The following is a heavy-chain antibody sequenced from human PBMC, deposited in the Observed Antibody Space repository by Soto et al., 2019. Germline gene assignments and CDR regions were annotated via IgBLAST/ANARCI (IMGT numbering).Heavy chain of an antibody. Sequence: ASVKVSCKASGYTFTSYDINWVRQATGQGLEWMGWMNPNSGNTGYAQKFQGRVTMTRNTSISTAYMGLSSLRSEDTAVYYCARGHDFWSGYYTGGGYWGQGTLVTVSS. V-gene: IGHV1-8*01. J-gene: IGHJ4*02. CDR1: GYTFTSYD. CDR3: ARGHDFWSGYYTGGGY. D-gene: IGHD3-3*01. CDR2: MNPNSGNT.